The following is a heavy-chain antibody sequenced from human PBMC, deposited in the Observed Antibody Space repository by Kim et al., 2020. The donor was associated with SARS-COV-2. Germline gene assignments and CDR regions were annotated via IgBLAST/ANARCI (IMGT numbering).Heavy chain of an antibody. J-gene: IGHJ6*03. CDR3: ARDGPTIFGVVGYYMDV. CDR1: GFTFSSYS. Sequence: GGSLRLSCAASGFTFSSYSMNWVRQAPGKGLEWVSSISSRSSYIYYADSVKGRFTISRDNAKNSLYLQMNSLRAEDTAVYYCARDGPTIFGVVGYYMDVWGKGTTVTVSS. D-gene: IGHD3-3*01. V-gene: IGHV3-21*01. CDR2: ISSRSSYI.